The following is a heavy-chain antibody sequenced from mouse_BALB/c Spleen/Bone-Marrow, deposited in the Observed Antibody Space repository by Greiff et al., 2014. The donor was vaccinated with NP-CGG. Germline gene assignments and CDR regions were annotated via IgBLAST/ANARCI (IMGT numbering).Heavy chain of an antibody. CDR3: ERSAYRFDPLPY. D-gene: IGHD2-14*01. CDR1: GHTFTDYW. Sequence: QVQLQQPGAELVMPGASVKMSCKASGHTFTDYWMHWVKQRPGQGLEWIGAIDTSDSYTSYNQKFKGKATLTVDESSSTAYMQLSSLTSEDSAVYYNERSAYRFDPLPYWGQGTLVTVSA. J-gene: IGHJ3*01. V-gene: IGHV1-69*01. CDR2: IDTSDSYT.